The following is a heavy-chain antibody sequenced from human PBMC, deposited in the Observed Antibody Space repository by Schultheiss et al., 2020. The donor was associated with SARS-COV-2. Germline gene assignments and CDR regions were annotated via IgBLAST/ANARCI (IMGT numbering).Heavy chain of an antibody. CDR1: GFTVSSNY. CDR3: AKDMKQWLVLEN. Sequence: GESLKISCAASGFTVSSNYMSWVRQAPGKGLEWVSAISGSGGSTYYADSVKGRFTISRDNSKNTLCLQMNSLRAEDTAVYYCAKDMKQWLVLENWGQGTLVTVSS. V-gene: IGHV3-23*01. J-gene: IGHJ4*02. D-gene: IGHD6-19*01. CDR2: ISGSGGST.